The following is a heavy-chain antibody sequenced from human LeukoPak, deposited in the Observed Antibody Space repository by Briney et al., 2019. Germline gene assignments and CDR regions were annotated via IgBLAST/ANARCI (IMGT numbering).Heavy chain of an antibody. V-gene: IGHV3-9*01. Sequence: PGRSLRLSCAASGFTFDDYAMHWVRQAPGKGLEWVSGITWNSGSIGYADSVKGRFTISRDNAKNSLYLHMNSLRDEDTALYYCAKDNSYGYVDYWGQGTLVTVSS. J-gene: IGHJ4*02. CDR3: AKDNSYGYVDY. D-gene: IGHD3-16*01. CDR1: GFTFDDYA. CDR2: ITWNSGSI.